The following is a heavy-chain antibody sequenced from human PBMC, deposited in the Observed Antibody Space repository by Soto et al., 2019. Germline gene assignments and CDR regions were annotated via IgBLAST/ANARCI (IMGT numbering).Heavy chain of an antibody. V-gene: IGHV4-31*03. J-gene: IGHJ4*02. CDR2: IYYSGST. Sequence: ASETLSLTCTVSGGSISSGGYYLSWIRQHPGKGLVWIGYIYYSGSTYYNPSLKSRVTISVDTSKNQFSLKLSSVTAADTAVYYCARGGHFDWSLGWGQGTLVTVSS. CDR1: GGSISSGGYY. CDR3: ARGGHFDWSLG. D-gene: IGHD3-9*01.